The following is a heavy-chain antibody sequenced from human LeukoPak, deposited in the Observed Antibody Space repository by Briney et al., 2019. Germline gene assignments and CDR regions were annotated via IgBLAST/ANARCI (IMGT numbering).Heavy chain of an antibody. Sequence: ASVKVSCTVSGYTLTELSMHWVRQAPGKGLEWMGGFDPEDGETIYAQKFQGRVTMTEDTSTDTAYMELSSLRSEDTAVYYCATGIAAAGTGAFDIWGQGTMVTVSS. V-gene: IGHV1-24*01. D-gene: IGHD6-13*01. J-gene: IGHJ3*02. CDR2: FDPEDGET. CDR3: ATGIAAAGTGAFDI. CDR1: GYTLTELS.